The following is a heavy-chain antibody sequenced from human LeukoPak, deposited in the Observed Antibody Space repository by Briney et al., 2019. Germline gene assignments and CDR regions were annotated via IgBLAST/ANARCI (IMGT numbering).Heavy chain of an antibody. D-gene: IGHD3-22*01. J-gene: IGHJ4*02. CDR2: IWYDGSDK. CDR3: ARSYYYDSSHTADY. Sequence: GGSLRLSCAASGFTFSNYGMHWVRQAPGKGLEWVAYIWYDGSDKYYTDSVKGRFTISRDNSKNTLYLQMNSLRAEDTAVYYCARSYYYDSSHTADYWGQGTLVTVSS. CDR1: GFTFSNYG. V-gene: IGHV3-33*01.